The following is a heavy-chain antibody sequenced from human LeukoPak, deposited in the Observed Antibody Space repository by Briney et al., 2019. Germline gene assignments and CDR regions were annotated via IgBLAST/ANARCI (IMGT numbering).Heavy chain of an antibody. V-gene: IGHV4-59*08. CDR3: ARPHSSGWYGVYDI. Sequence: SETLSLTCTVSDGSISSHYWSWIRQPPGKGLEWIGHFAYSGTTSYNASLKSRVTISVNTSKNQFPLTLTSVTAADTAVYYCARPHSSGWYGVYDIWGQGTMVTVPS. D-gene: IGHD6-19*01. CDR2: FAYSGTT. CDR1: DGSISSHY. J-gene: IGHJ3*02.